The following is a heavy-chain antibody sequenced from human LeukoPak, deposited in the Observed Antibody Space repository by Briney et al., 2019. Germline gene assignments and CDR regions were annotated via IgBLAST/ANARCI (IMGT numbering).Heavy chain of an antibody. V-gene: IGHV4-34*01. Sequence: SETLSLTCAVYGGSFSGYYWSWIRQPPGKGLEWIGEINHSGSTNYNPSLKSRVTISVDTSKNQFSLKLSSVTAADTAVYYCARGGIVGSRTNWFDPWGQGILVTVSS. D-gene: IGHD1-26*01. CDR1: GGSFSGYY. CDR2: INHSGST. J-gene: IGHJ5*02. CDR3: ARGGIVGSRTNWFDP.